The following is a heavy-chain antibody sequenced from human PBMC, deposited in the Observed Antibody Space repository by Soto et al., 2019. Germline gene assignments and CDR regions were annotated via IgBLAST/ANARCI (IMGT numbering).Heavy chain of an antibody. J-gene: IGHJ4*02. V-gene: IGHV3-48*01. CDR2: ISSSRSTI. Sequence: GGALRLSCAASGFTFSTYSMNWVRQAPGKGLEWVSYISSSRSTIYYTDSVKGRFTVSRDNAKNSLYLQMNSLRVEDTAVYYWVRNVPVPPLGYWGQGTPDTVSS. CDR3: VRNVPVPPLGY. D-gene: IGHD3-10*01. CDR1: GFTFSTYS.